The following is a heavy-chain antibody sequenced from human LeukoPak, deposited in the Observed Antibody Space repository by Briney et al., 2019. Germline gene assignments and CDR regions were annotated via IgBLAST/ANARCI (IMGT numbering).Heavy chain of an antibody. CDR1: GFTFSSYW. D-gene: IGHD3-3*01. Sequence: GGSLRLSCAASGFTFSSYWMSWVRQAPGKGLEWVANIKQDGSEKYYVDSVKGRFTISRDNAKNSLYLQMNSLRAEDTAVYYCARGGGDFWSAYYSGYYFDYWGQGTLVTVSS. V-gene: IGHV3-7*01. CDR2: IKQDGSEK. CDR3: ARGGGDFWSAYYSGYYFDY. J-gene: IGHJ4*02.